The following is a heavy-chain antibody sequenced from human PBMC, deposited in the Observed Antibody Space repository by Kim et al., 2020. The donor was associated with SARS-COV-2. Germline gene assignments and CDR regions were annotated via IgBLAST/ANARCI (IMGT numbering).Heavy chain of an antibody. Sequence: SETLSLTCVVSGASISSSSCWSWVRQPPGKGLEWIGEVDHSGTTSYNVSLKNRVSILVDKSKNQFSLRLTSVSAADTAVYYCARGVSRAWTLRAWFGPWG. CDR2: VDHSGTT. V-gene: IGHV4-4*02. J-gene: IGHJ5*02. D-gene: IGHD1-26*01. CDR1: GASISSSSC. CDR3: ARGVSRAWTLRAWFGP.